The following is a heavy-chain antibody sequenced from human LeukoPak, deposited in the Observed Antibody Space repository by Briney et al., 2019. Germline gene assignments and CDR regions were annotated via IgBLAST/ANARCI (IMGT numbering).Heavy chain of an antibody. Sequence: GGSLRLFCAASGFTFSSYAMSWVRQAPGKGLEWVSAISSSGGSTYYADSVKGRFTISRDNSKNTLYLQMNSLRAEDTAVYYCAKEGGIKGTYYDFWSGYAFDYWGQGTLVTVSS. J-gene: IGHJ4*02. V-gene: IGHV3-23*01. CDR2: ISSSGGST. CDR1: GFTFSSYA. D-gene: IGHD3-3*01. CDR3: AKEGGIKGTYYDFWSGYAFDY.